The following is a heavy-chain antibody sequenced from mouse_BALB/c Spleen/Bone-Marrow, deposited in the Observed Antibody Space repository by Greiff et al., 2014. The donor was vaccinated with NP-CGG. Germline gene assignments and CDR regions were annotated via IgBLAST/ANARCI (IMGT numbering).Heavy chain of an antibody. V-gene: IGHV14-3*02. CDR1: GFNIKDTY. D-gene: IGHD4-1*01. Sequence: EVQLQQSGAELVKPGASVKLSCTASGFNIKDTYMHWVKQRPEQGLEWIGRIDPANGNTKYDTKFQGKATITADTSSNTAYLQHSNLTSEDTAVYYYAGWELGRAWFAYWGQGTLVTVSA. CDR2: IDPANGNT. CDR3: AGWELGRAWFAY. J-gene: IGHJ3*01.